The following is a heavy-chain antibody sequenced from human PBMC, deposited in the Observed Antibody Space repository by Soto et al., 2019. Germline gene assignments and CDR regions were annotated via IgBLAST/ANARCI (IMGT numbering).Heavy chain of an antibody. D-gene: IGHD1-26*01. CDR2: INNDGSRT. V-gene: IGHV3-74*01. Sequence: EVQVVESGGALVQPGGSLRLPCAASGFTFSNYWMHWVRQVPGEGLVWVSSINNDGSRTWYADSVRGRIAMSRDNARNLVYLQMNSLRAEDTAVYYCGTTFEYWGQGALVTVSS. CDR1: GFTFSNYW. CDR3: GTTFEY. J-gene: IGHJ4*02.